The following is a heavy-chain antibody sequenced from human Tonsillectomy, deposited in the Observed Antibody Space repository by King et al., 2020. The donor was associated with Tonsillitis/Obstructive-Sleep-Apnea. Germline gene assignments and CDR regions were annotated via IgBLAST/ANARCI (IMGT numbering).Heavy chain of an antibody. CDR3: ARAGAFRFLEWSLLGY. CDR2: IKQDGSEK. V-gene: IGHV3-7*01. Sequence: VQLVESGGGLVQPGGSLRLSCAASGFTFTRYWMTWVRPAPGKGLEWVANIKQDGSEKYYVDSVKGRFTISRDNAKNSLYLQMNSLRAEDTAVYYCARAGAFRFLEWSLLGYWGQGTLVTVSS. J-gene: IGHJ4*02. D-gene: IGHD3-3*01. CDR1: GFTFTRYW.